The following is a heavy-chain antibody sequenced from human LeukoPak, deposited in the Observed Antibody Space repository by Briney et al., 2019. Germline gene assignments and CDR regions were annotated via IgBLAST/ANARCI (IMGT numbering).Heavy chain of an antibody. CDR2: IFGSGGST. J-gene: IGHJ4*02. CDR3: AKTTTGYSSGRFPGWPVDY. CDR1: GFTFSSYA. V-gene: IGHV3-23*01. Sequence: GGSLRLSCVTSGFTFSSYAMYWVRQAPGKGLEWVSGIFGSGGSTHYADSVKGRFTISRDNSKNTVYLQMNSLRAEDTAVYYCAKTTTGYSSGRFPGWPVDYWGQGTLVTVSS. D-gene: IGHD6-19*01.